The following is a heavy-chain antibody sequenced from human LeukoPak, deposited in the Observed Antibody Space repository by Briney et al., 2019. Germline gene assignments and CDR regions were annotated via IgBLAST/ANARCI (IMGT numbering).Heavy chain of an antibody. CDR1: GFTFSSYG. V-gene: IGHV3-30*18. CDR3: AKEGRIAVAHGFDY. J-gene: IGHJ4*02. Sequence: GGSLRLSCAASGFTFSSYGVHWVRQAPGKGLEWVAVISYDGSNKYYADSVKGRFTISRDNSKNTLYLQMNSLRAEDTAVYYCAKEGRIAVAHGFDYWGQGTLVTVSS. CDR2: ISYDGSNK. D-gene: IGHD6-19*01.